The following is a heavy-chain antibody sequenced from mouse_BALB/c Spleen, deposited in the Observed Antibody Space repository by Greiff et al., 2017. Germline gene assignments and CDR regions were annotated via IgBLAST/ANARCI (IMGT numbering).Heavy chain of an antibody. V-gene: IGHV3-2*02. D-gene: IGHD6-5*01. CDR1: GYSITSDYA. CDR3: ARWSLYYYAMDY. CDR2: ISYSGST. J-gene: IGHJ4*01. Sequence: DVKLQESGPGLVKPSQSLSLTCTVTGYSITSDYAWNWIRQFPGNKLEWMGYISYSGSTSYNPSLKSRISITRDTSKNQFFLQLNSVTTEDTATYYCARWSLYYYAMDYWGQGTSVTVSS.